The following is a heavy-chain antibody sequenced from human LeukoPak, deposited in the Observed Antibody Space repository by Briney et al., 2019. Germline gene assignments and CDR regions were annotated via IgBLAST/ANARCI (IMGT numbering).Heavy chain of an antibody. J-gene: IGHJ4*02. D-gene: IGHD6-13*01. CDR2: ISAYNGNT. Sequence: ASVKVSCKASGYTFTSYGISWVRQAPGQGLEWMGWISAYNGNTNYAQKLQGRVTMATDTSTSTAYMELRSLRSDDTAIYYCARASSGSSSWSDFDYWGQGTLVTVSS. CDR1: GYTFTSYG. CDR3: ARASSGSSSWSDFDY. V-gene: IGHV1-18*01.